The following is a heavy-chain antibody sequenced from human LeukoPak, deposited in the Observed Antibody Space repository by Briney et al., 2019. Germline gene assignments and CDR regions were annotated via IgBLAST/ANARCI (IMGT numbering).Heavy chain of an antibody. Sequence: PGGSLRLSCAASGFTFSSYSMNWVRQAPGKGLEWVSYISSSSSTIYYADSVKGRFTISRDNAKNSLYLQMNSLRAEDTAVYYCARNGIAAADDAFDICGQGTMVTVSS. V-gene: IGHV3-48*01. CDR3: ARNGIAAADDAFDI. D-gene: IGHD6-13*01. J-gene: IGHJ3*02. CDR1: GFTFSSYS. CDR2: ISSSSSTI.